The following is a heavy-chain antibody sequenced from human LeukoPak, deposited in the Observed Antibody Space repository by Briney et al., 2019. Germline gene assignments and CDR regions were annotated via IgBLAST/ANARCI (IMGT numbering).Heavy chain of an antibody. Sequence: GGSLRLSCAASGFTFSSYGMHWVRQAPGKGLEWVAVISYDGSNKYYADSVKGRFTISRDNPKNTLYLQMNSLRAEDTDVYYCAKGTTWFGELSHAFDIWGQGTMVTVSS. J-gene: IGHJ3*02. CDR2: ISYDGSNK. CDR3: AKGTTWFGELSHAFDI. CDR1: GFTFSSYG. D-gene: IGHD3-10*01. V-gene: IGHV3-30*18.